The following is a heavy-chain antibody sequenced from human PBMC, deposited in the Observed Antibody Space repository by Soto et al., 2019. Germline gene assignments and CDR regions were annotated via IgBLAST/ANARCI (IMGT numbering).Heavy chain of an antibody. CDR3: AREVEMATIFSSYYYGMDV. CDR1: GGTFSSYA. V-gene: IGHV1-69*01. J-gene: IGHJ6*02. CDR2: IIPIFGTA. D-gene: IGHD5-12*01. Sequence: QVQLVQSGAEVKKPGSSVKVSCKASGGTFSSYAISWVRQAPGQGLEWMGGIIPIFGTANYAQKFQGRVTITEDETTSTAYMELSSLRSEDTAVYYCAREVEMATIFSSYYYGMDVWGQGTTVTVSS.